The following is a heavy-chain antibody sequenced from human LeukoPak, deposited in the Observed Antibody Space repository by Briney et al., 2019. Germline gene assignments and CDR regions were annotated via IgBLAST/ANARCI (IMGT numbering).Heavy chain of an antibody. CDR1: GGSISTSSNY. Sequence: SETLSLTCTVSGGSISTSSNYWAWFRQPPGKGLEWIGNIYHSGSTYCNPSLKSRATISADTSKNQFSLNLSSVTAADTAVYYCARGPTVTTDYWGQGTLVTVSS. D-gene: IGHD4-17*01. CDR3: ARGPTVTTDY. J-gene: IGHJ4*02. V-gene: IGHV4-39*01. CDR2: IYHSGST.